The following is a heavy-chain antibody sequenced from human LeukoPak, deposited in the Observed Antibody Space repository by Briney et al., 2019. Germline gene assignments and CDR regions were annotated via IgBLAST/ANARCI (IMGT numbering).Heavy chain of an antibody. CDR1: GYTFTNYD. D-gene: IGHD2-15*01. V-gene: IGHV1-8*01. Sequence: ALVKVSCKASGYTFTNYDVNWVRQATGQGLEWMGWMNPNSGYTGHAQKFQGRVTMTRNTSISTAYMELSSLRSEDTAVYYCARGPAASHRNWFDPWGQGTLVTVSS. J-gene: IGHJ5*02. CDR3: ARGPAASHRNWFDP. CDR2: MNPNSGYT.